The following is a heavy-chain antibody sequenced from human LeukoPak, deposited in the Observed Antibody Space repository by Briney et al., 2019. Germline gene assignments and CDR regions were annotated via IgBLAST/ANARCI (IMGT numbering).Heavy chain of an antibody. CDR1: GFSIRTYY. CDR2: ISSSGSTI. Sequence: PGGSLRLSCAASGFSIRTYYMSWVRQAPGKGLEWVSYISSSGSTIYYADSVKGRFTISRDNAKNSLYLQMNSLRAEDTAVYYCAREGDYGDLDYWGQGTLVTVSS. D-gene: IGHD4-17*01. V-gene: IGHV3-11*01. J-gene: IGHJ4*02. CDR3: AREGDYGDLDY.